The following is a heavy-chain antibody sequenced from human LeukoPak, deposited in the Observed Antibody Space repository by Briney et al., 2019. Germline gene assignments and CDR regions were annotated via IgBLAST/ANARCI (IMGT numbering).Heavy chain of an antibody. CDR2: ISSSSSYI. D-gene: IGHD5-12*01. Sequence: GGSLRLSCAASGFTCSSYSMKWDRQAPGNGREWVSSISSSSSYIYYADAVKGRFTIPRDNAKNSLYLQMNSLRAEDTAVYYCARGYSGYDSPLDYWGQGTLVTVSS. CDR3: ARGYSGYDSPLDY. V-gene: IGHV3-21*01. J-gene: IGHJ4*02. CDR1: GFTCSSYS.